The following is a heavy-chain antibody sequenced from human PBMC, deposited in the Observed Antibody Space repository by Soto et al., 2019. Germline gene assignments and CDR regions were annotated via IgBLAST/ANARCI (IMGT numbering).Heavy chain of an antibody. CDR3: ARDSAYNWIEAFDM. J-gene: IGHJ3*02. CDR1: GVSISVNSYY. CDR2: VHYSGTS. D-gene: IGHD1-20*01. Sequence: SETLSLTCTVSGVSISVNSYYWNWIRQPPGKGLELIGYVHYSGTSDYNPSLNSLFTISVDTSKNQFSLKFNSATAADTAVYYCARDSAYNWIEAFDMWGQGTTVTVSS. V-gene: IGHV4-61*01.